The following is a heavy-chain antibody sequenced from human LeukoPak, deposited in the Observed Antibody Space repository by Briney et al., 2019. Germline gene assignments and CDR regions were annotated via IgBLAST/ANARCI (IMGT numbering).Heavy chain of an antibody. D-gene: IGHD3-22*01. CDR1: GYTFTSYD. CDR3: ARVEKKGFYYDNGGYYRNRFYYHMDV. Sequence: VASVKVSCKASGYTFTSYDINWVRQATGQGLEWMGWVNPDSGNTRYAQNFQGRVTITRNTSMTTVFMELSSLRSDDTAVYYCARVEKKGFYYDNGGYYRNRFYYHMDVWGKGTTVTVSS. V-gene: IGHV1-8*03. J-gene: IGHJ6*03. CDR2: VNPDSGNT.